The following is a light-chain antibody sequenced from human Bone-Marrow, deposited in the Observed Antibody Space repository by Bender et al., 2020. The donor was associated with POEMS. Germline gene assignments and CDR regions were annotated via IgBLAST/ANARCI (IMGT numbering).Light chain of an antibody. CDR1: TSNVGGYNY. CDR3: CSYTGSYSLEML. J-gene: IGLJ2*01. CDR2: DVS. Sequence: QSALTQPRSVSGSPGQSVTISCSGSTSNVGGYNYVSWYQQHPGKAPKLIIYDVSKRPSGVPDRFSGSKSGNTASLTISGLQAEDEASYYCCSYTGSYSLEMLFGGGTELAVL. V-gene: IGLV2-11*01.